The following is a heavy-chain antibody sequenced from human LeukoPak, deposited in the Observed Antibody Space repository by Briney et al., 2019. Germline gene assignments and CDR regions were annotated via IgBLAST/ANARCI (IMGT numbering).Heavy chain of an antibody. CDR1: GFTFSSYAM. V-gene: IGHV4-4*02. J-gene: IGHJ6*02. D-gene: IGHD3-10*01. CDR2: IYHSGST. Sequence: GSLRLSCAASGFTFSSYAMSWVRQPPGKGLEWIGEIYHSGSTNYNPSLKSRVTISVDTSKNQFSLKLSSVTAADTAVYYCARAVLLWFGDNYGMDVWGQGTTVTVSS. CDR3: ARAVLLWFGDNYGMDV.